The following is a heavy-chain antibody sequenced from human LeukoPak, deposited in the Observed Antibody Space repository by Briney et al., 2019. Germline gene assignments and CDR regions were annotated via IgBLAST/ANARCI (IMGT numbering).Heavy chain of an antibody. CDR3: ARDGYSFGHDFDY. CDR2: IKGDGSST. J-gene: IGHJ4*02. CDR1: GFTFSSYW. D-gene: IGHD5-18*01. V-gene: IGHV3-74*01. Sequence: PGGSLRLSCAASGFTFSSYWMHWVRHTPGKGLVWVSRIKGDGSSTSYADSVKGRFTISRDNAKNTLYLQMSSLRAEDTAVYYCARDGYSFGHDFDYWGQGTLVTVSS.